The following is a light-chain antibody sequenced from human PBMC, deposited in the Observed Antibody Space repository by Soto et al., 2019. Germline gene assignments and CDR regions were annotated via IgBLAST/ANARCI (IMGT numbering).Light chain of an antibody. Sequence: DIVLTQSPGTLSLSPGERATLSCRASQSVSSTYIAWYQQNPGQAPRLLIYGASSRATGIPDRFSGSGSGTDFTLTISRLEPEDFAVYFCQQYGRSPPFTFGQGTK. CDR3: QQYGRSPPFT. CDR1: QSVSSTY. J-gene: IGKJ2*01. CDR2: GAS. V-gene: IGKV3-20*01.